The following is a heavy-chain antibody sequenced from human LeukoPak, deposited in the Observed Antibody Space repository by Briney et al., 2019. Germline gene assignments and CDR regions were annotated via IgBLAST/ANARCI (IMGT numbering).Heavy chain of an antibody. CDR1: GYTFTSYY. J-gene: IGHJ4*02. CDR2: INPSGGFT. D-gene: IGHD5-12*01. V-gene: IGHV1-46*01. Sequence: ASVKVSCKASGYTFTSYYVHWVRQAPGQGLEWMGIINPSGGFTTYAQNFQGRVTMTRDTSTSTVYMELSSLRSEDTAVYYCARAKGGSGYDLYYFDCWGQGTLVTVSS. CDR3: ARAKGGSGYDLYYFDC.